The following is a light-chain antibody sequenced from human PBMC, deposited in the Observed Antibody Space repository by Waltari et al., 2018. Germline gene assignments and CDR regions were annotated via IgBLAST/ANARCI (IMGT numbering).Light chain of an antibody. Sequence: DIVMTQSPATLSVSPGERATLSRRASQSISSYLAWYQQKPGQAPRLLIYDTSTRATGIPVRFSGSGSGTEFTLTISSLQSEDFAVYYCLQYNNWPRAFGQGTKVEIK. CDR1: QSISSY. CDR3: LQYNNWPRA. J-gene: IGKJ1*01. CDR2: DTS. V-gene: IGKV3-15*01.